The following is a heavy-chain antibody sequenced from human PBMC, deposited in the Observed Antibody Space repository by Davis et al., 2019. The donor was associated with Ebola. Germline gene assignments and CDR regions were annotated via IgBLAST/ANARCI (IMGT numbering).Heavy chain of an antibody. D-gene: IGHD1-1*01. CDR2: IWYDGSNK. V-gene: IGHV3-33*06. J-gene: IGHJ4*02. CDR1: GFTFSSYG. Sequence: GESLKISCAASGFTFSSYGMHWVRQAPSKGLEWVAVIWYDGSNKYYADSVKGRFTISRDNSKNTLYLQMNSLRAEDTAVYYCAKNNWNDFIILDYWGQGTLVTVSS. CDR3: AKNNWNDFIILDY.